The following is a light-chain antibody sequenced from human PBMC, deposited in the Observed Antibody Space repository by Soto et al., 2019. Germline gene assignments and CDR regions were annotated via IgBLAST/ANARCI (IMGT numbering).Light chain of an antibody. Sequence: EIVMTQSPATLSVSPGERATLSCRASQSVSNKLAWYQHKPGQAPGVLIYDTSTRAAGIPARFSGSGSGTDFTLTISSLQSEDFAVYYCQQYNTWRSITFGQGTRLESK. V-gene: IGKV3-15*01. CDR2: DTS. CDR1: QSVSNK. J-gene: IGKJ5*01. CDR3: QQYNTWRSIT.